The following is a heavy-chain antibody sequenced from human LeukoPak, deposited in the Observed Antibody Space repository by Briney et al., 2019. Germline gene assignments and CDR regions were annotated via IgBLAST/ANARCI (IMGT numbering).Heavy chain of an antibody. D-gene: IGHD3-10*01. CDR2: IYTSGST. V-gene: IGHV4-61*02. CDR1: GGSISSNSYY. Sequence: SETLSLTCAVSGGSISSNSYYWGWIRQPAGKGLEWIGRIYTSGSTNYNPSLKSRVTMSVDTSKNQFSLQLSSVTAADTAVYYCRGVRFGELFDYWGQGTLVTVSS. CDR3: RGVRFGELFDY. J-gene: IGHJ4*02.